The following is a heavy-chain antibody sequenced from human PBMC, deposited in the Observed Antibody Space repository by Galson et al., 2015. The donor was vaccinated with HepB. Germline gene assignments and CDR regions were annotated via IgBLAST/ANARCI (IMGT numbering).Heavy chain of an antibody. Sequence: SLRLSCAASGFAFDSHAMRWVRQAPGRGLEWISGITGKGDCTFYADSVKGRFTVSKDNSNNMLYLQMNSLRGEDAGLYFCAKGYGLFDSWGQGLLVTVSS. D-gene: IGHD5-18*01. J-gene: IGHJ5*01. V-gene: IGHV3-23*01. CDR3: AKGYGLFDS. CDR1: GFAFDSHA. CDR2: ITGKGDCT.